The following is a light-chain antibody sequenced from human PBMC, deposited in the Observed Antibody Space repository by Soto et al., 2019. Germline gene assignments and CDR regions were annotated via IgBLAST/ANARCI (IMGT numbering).Light chain of an antibody. CDR3: AVWDNSLNGVA. J-gene: IGLJ2*01. V-gene: IGLV1-47*01. CDR1: NSNMGRNY. Sequence: QAVVTQTPSASGTPGQRVTISCSGSNSNMGRNYVYWYQQVPGTAPKLLMYRNDVRPSGVPDRFTGSKSGTSASLAISGLRSEDEADYYCAVWDNSLNGVAFGGGTMLTVL. CDR2: RND.